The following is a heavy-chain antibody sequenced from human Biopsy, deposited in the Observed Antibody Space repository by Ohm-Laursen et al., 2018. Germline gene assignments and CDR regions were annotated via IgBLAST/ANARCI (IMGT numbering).Heavy chain of an antibody. J-gene: IGHJ5*02. V-gene: IGHV4-39*01. CDR1: GGSVSSGSYY. CDR2: IFYSGII. Sequence: SETLSLTCTVSGGSVSSGSYYWSWIRQPPGKGLEWIGSIFYSGIIYHNPSLKSRVSISVDTSKNQFSLNLNSVTAADTAVYYCARHPTGFWFDPWGQGTLVIVSS. CDR3: ARHPTGFWFDP.